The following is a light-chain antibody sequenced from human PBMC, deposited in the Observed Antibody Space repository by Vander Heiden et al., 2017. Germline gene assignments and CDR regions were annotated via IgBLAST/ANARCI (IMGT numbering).Light chain of an antibody. J-gene: IGKJ2*01. CDR3: QQYGSSPYT. V-gene: IGKV3-20*01. Sequence: EIVLTQSPGTLSLSPRERATHTCRASQSVSSSYLAWYQQKPGQAPRLLIYGASSRATGIPDRFSGSGSGTDFTLTISRLEPEDFAVYYCQQYGSSPYTFGQGTKLEIK. CDR2: GAS. CDR1: QSVSSSY.